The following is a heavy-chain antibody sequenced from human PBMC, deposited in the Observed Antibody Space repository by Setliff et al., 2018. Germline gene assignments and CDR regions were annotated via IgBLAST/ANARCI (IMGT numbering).Heavy chain of an antibody. CDR3: MRLVRFCSRTVCQRTSGDEA. J-gene: IGHJ5*02. D-gene: IGHD3-3*01. CDR1: GYTFTTYG. CDR2: IGVYSGNT. V-gene: IGHV1-18*04. Sequence: GASVKVSCKASGYTFTTYGISWVRQAPGQGLEWLGWIGVYSGNTYSAQRFQGRVSLTTDESTNTAYLELRGLRSDDTAVYYCMRLVRFCSRTVCQRTSGDEAWGQGTLVTVSS.